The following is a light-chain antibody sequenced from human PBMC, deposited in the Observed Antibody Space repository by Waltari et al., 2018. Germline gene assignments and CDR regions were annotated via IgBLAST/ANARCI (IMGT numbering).Light chain of an antibody. CDR2: DNN. J-gene: IGLJ3*02. Sequence: QSVLTQPPSVSAAPGQKVTIPCSGSTPNIGNTYAPWYQHLPGTAPKLLIYDNNKRPSGIPDRFSGSKSGTSATLAITGLQTGDEADYYCGTWDSSLGVFGGGTKLTVL. V-gene: IGLV1-51*01. CDR3: GTWDSSLGV. CDR1: TPNIGNTY.